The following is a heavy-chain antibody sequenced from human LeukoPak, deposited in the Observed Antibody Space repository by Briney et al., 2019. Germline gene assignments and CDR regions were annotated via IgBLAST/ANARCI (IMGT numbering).Heavy chain of an antibody. Sequence: GESLKISCKGSGYSFTSYWIGWVRQMPGKGLEWMGIIYPGDSDTRHSPSFQGQVTISADKSISTAYLQWSSLKASDTAMYYCARHGRAYSSFADLDYWGQGTLVTVSS. CDR2: IYPGDSDT. CDR3: ARHGRAYSSFADLDY. V-gene: IGHV5-51*01. J-gene: IGHJ4*02. CDR1: GYSFTSYW. D-gene: IGHD6-6*01.